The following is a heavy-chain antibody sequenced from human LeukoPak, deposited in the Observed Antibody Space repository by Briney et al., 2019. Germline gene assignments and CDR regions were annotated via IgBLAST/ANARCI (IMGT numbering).Heavy chain of an antibody. CDR3: ARVRLWFGGPRPFDY. D-gene: IGHD3-10*01. J-gene: IGHJ4*02. CDR1: GGSISSSNW. Sequence: SGTLSLTCAVSGGSISSSNWWSWIRQPPGKGLEWIGEINHSGSTNYNPSLKSRVTISVDTSKNQFSLKLSSVTAADTAVYYCARVRLWFGGPRPFDYWGQGTLVTVSS. V-gene: IGHV4-4*02. CDR2: INHSGST.